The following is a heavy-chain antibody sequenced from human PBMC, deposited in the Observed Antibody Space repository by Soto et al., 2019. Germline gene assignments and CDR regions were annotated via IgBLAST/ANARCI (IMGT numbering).Heavy chain of an antibody. CDR2: IIPIFGTA. CDR1: GGTFSSYA. CDR3: ARDIGRFLEWSPHGGLKS. V-gene: IGHV1-69*01. J-gene: IGHJ4*02. Sequence: QVQLVQSGAEVKKPGSSVKVSCKASGGTFSSYAISWVRQAPGQGLEWMGGIIPIFGTANYAQKFQGRVTITADESTSTAYMELSSLRSEDTAVYYCARDIGRFLEWSPHGGLKSWGQGTLVTVSS. D-gene: IGHD3-3*01.